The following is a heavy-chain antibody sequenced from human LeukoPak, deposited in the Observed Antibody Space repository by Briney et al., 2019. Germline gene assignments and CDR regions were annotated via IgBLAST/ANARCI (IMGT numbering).Heavy chain of an antibody. CDR2: IYHSGST. Sequence: PSETLSLTCAVSGGSISSGGYYWSWIRQPPGKGLEWIGYIYHSGSTYYNPSLKSRVTISVDRSKNQFSLKLSSVTAADTAVYYCARGRYSGYAPDYWGQGTLVTVSS. V-gene: IGHV4-30-2*01. CDR1: GGSISSGGYY. D-gene: IGHD5-12*01. CDR3: ARGRYSGYAPDY. J-gene: IGHJ4*02.